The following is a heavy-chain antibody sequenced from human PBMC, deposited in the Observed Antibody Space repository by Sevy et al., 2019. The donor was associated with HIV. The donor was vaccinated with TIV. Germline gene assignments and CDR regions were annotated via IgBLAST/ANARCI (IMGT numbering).Heavy chain of an antibody. V-gene: IGHV3-21*01. J-gene: IGHJ5*02. Sequence: GGSLRLSCAASGFTFSSYSMNWVRQAPGKGLEWVSSISSSSSYIYYADSVKGRFTISRDNAKNSLYLQMNSLRAEDTAVYYCARDPDWGLEGVVEEGTWFDPWVQGTLVTVSS. CDR1: GFTFSSYS. D-gene: IGHD7-27*01. CDR2: ISSSSSYI. CDR3: ARDPDWGLEGVVEEGTWFDP.